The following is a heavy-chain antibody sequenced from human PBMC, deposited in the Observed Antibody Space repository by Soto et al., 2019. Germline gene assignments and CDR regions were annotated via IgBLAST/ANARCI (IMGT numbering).Heavy chain of an antibody. D-gene: IGHD2-15*01. CDR3: ARIQLGYYAFDI. CDR1: GFTFSSYS. V-gene: IGHV3-21*01. J-gene: IGHJ3*02. CDR2: ISSSSSYI. Sequence: EVQLVESGGGLVKPGGSLRLSCAASGFTFSSYSMNWVRQAPGKGLEWVSSISSSSSYIYYADSVKGRFTISRDNAKNSLYLQMNSLRAEDTAVYYCARIQLGYYAFDIWGQGTMVTVSS.